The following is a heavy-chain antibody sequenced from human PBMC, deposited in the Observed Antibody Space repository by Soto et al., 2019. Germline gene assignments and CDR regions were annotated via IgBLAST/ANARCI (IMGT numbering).Heavy chain of an antibody. D-gene: IGHD3-22*01. CDR3: AREDYYDSSGYQYGMDV. CDR2: ISSSSSTI. Sequence: GGSLRLSCAASGFTFSSYSMTWVRQPPGKGLKWVSYISSSSSTIYYADSVKGRFTISRDNAKNSLYLQMNSLRDEDTAVYYCAREDYYDSSGYQYGMDVWGQGTTVTVSS. V-gene: IGHV3-48*02. J-gene: IGHJ6*02. CDR1: GFTFSSYS.